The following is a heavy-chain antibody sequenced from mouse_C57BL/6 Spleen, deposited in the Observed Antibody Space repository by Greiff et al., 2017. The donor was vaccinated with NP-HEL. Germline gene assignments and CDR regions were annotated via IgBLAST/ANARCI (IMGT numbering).Heavy chain of an antibody. V-gene: IGHV1-22*01. CDR3: ERGDDYDEAWFAY. D-gene: IGHD2-4*01. J-gene: IGHJ3*01. CDR2: INPNNGGT. Sequence: EVQLQQSGPELVKPGASVKMSCKASGYTFTDYNMHWVKQSHGKSLEWIGYINPNNGGTSYNQKFKGKATLTVNKSSSTAYMELRSLTSEDSAVYYCERGDDYDEAWFAYWGQGTLVTVSA. CDR1: GYTFTDYN.